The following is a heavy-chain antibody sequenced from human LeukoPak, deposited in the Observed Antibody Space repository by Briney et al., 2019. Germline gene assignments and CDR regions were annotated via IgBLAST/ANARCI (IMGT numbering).Heavy chain of an antibody. D-gene: IGHD3-10*01. CDR3: AKVVYYGSGSLGGLDY. Sequence: GGSLRLSCAASGFTFSSYGMHWVRQAPGKGLEWVAVISYDGSNKYYADSVKGRFTISRDNSKNTLYLQMNSLRAEDTAVYYCAKVVYYGSGSLGGLDYWGQGTLVTVSS. V-gene: IGHV3-30*18. CDR1: GFTFSSYG. J-gene: IGHJ4*02. CDR2: ISYDGSNK.